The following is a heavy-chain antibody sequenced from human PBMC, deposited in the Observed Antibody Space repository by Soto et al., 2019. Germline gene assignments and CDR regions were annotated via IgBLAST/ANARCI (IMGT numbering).Heavy chain of an antibody. J-gene: IGHJ4*02. CDR1: GFTFRNYW. CDR3: ARAGSQGSVDY. Sequence: PGGSLRLSCAASGFTFRNYWMSWVRQAPGKGLEWVANINEDGSDRYYVDSVKGRFTISRDNAENSLYLQMNSLRVEDTAVYYCARAGSQGSVDYWGQGTLVTVSS. D-gene: IGHD2-15*01. V-gene: IGHV3-7*01. CDR2: INEDGSDR.